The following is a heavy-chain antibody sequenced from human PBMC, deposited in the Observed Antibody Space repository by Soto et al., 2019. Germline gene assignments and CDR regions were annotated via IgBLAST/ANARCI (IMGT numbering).Heavy chain of an antibody. J-gene: IGHJ4*02. CDR3: ARVPGATVGATSRFDY. D-gene: IGHD1-26*01. Sequence: PGGSLRLYCAASGFTFSSYAMHWVRQAPGKGLEWVAVISYDGSNKYYADSVKGRFTISRDNSKNTLYLQMNSLRAEDTAVYYCARVPGATVGATSRFDYWGQGTLVTVSS. CDR1: GFTFSSYA. V-gene: IGHV3-30-3*01. CDR2: ISYDGSNK.